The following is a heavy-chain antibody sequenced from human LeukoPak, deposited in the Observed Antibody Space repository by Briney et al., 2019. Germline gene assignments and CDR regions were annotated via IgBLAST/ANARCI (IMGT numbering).Heavy chain of an antibody. Sequence: GGSLRLSCAASGFTFSSYAMHWVRQAPGKGLEYVSAISSNGGSTYYANSVKGRFTISRDNSKNTLYLQMNSLRAEDTAVYYCAKAVETTVVTFDYWGQGTLVTVSS. D-gene: IGHD4-23*01. V-gene: IGHV3-64*01. CDR1: GFTFSSYA. CDR2: ISSNGGST. CDR3: AKAVETTVVTFDY. J-gene: IGHJ4*02.